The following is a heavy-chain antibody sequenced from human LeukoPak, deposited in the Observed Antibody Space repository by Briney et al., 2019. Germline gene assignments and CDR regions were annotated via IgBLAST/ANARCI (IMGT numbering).Heavy chain of an antibody. V-gene: IGHV3-30-3*01. D-gene: IGHD6-13*01. Sequence: GRSLRLSCASTGFTFSSFAMHWVRQAPGKGLEWVAVLSYDGGNKFYADSAKGRFTISRDNSKNTLYLQMNNLRAEDTAVYYCAREFSSSPGTFDYGGQGTLVTVSS. J-gene: IGHJ4*02. CDR1: GFTFSSFA. CDR2: LSYDGGNK. CDR3: AREFSSSPGTFDY.